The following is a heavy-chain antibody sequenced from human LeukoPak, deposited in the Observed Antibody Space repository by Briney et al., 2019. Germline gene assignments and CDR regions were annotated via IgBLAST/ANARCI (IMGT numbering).Heavy chain of an antibody. CDR1: GYSISSGYY. CDR3: ASRKLGNDY. J-gene: IGHJ4*02. CDR2: INHSGST. D-gene: IGHD7-27*01. V-gene: IGHV4-38-2*02. Sequence: PSETLSLTCTVSGYSISSGYYWSWIRQPPGQGLEWIGEINHSGSTNYNPSLKSRVTISVDTSKNQFSLKLSSVTAADTAVYYCASRKLGNDYWGQGTLVTVSS.